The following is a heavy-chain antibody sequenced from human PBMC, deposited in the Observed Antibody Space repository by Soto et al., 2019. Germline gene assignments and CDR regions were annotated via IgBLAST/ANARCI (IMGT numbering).Heavy chain of an antibody. D-gene: IGHD6-19*01. V-gene: IGHV1-69*02. Sequence: QVQLVQSGAEVKMPGSSVKVSCKASGGTFSSYSISWVRQAPGQGLEWMGRIIPILGIANYAQKFQGRVTITADKSTSTAYMELSSLRAEDTAVYHCARGGVAGFDYWGQGTLVTVSS. CDR3: ARGGVAGFDY. J-gene: IGHJ4*02. CDR1: GGTFSSYS. CDR2: IIPILGIA.